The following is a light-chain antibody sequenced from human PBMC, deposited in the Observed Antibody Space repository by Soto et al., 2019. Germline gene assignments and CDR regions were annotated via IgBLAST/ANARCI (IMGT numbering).Light chain of an antibody. Sequence: QLVLTQPPSASGTPGQRVTISCSGSSSNIGSDYVYWYQQLPGTAPKLLIYNNNQRPSGVPDRFSGSKSGTSASLAISGLRSEDEADYYCASWDDSLSGHVVFGGGTKLTVL. J-gene: IGLJ2*01. CDR2: NNN. CDR3: ASWDDSLSGHVV. V-gene: IGLV1-47*01. CDR1: SSNIGSDY.